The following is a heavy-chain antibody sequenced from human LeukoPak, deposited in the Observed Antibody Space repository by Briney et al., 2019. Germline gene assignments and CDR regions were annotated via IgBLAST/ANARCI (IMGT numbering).Heavy chain of an antibody. J-gene: IGHJ4*02. Sequence: GGSLRLSCAASGFTFSDYWMSWVRQVPGKGLEWVANIKEDGGEKHYVDSVEGRFTISRDNAKNSLYLQTNSLRAEDTAVYYCARAWRYSSGWYDYWGQGTLVTVSS. D-gene: IGHD6-19*01. CDR2: IKEDGGEK. CDR1: GFTFSDYW. CDR3: ARAWRYSSGWYDY. V-gene: IGHV3-7*03.